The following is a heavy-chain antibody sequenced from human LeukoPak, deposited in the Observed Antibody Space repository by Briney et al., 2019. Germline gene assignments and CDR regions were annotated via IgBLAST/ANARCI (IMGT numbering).Heavy chain of an antibody. CDR3: AQWGDFDVLTAYYAPDF. V-gene: IGHV3-23*01. J-gene: IGHJ4*02. Sequence: PGASLRLSCAASGFTFTNYAMSCVPEAPGKGREGGSAITGSGANTYYAGSVKGRFTISRDNSKNTLYLQMKSLKAEDTALYYCAQWGDFDVLTAYYAPDFWGQGTLVTVSS. D-gene: IGHD3-9*01. CDR2: ITGSGANT. CDR1: GFTFTNYA.